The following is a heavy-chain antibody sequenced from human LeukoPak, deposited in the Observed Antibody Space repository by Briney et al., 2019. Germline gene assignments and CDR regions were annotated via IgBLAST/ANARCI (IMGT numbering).Heavy chain of an antibody. CDR3: AREKVGATYGGDY. V-gene: IGHV3-21*01. J-gene: IGHJ4*02. D-gene: IGHD1-26*01. CDR1: GFTFSSYS. CDR2: ISSSSSYI. Sequence: SGGSLRLSCAASGFTFSSYSLTWVRKAPGKGLEGVSSISSSSSYIYYADSVKGRFTISRDNAKNSLYLQMNSLRAEDTAVYYCAREKVGATYGGDYWGQGTLVTVSS.